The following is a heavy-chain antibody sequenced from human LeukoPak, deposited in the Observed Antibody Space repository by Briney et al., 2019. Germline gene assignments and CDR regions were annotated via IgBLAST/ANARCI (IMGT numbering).Heavy chain of an antibody. CDR1: GGSISSGDYY. Sequence: SETLSLTCTVSGGSISSGDYYSSWIRQPPGKGLEWIGYIYYSGSTNYNPSLKSRVTISVDTSKNQFSLKLSSVTAADTAVYYCARAIPTYDFWSGYYTGPDYYGMDVWGQGTTVTVSS. CDR3: ARAIPTYDFWSGYYTGPDYYGMDV. D-gene: IGHD3-3*01. CDR2: IYYSGST. V-gene: IGHV4-61*08. J-gene: IGHJ6*02.